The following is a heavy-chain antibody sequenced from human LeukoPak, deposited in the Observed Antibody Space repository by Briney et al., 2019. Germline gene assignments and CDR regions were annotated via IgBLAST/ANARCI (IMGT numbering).Heavy chain of an antibody. V-gene: IGHV3-21*01. D-gene: IGHD4-17*01. Sequence: GGSLRLSCAASGFTFSIYTMNWVRQAPGKGLEWVSSIIYTSSYIYYADSVKGRFTISRDNAKSSLYLQMNSRRAEDTAVYYCARGSYGDFDYWGQGTLVTVSS. CDR2: IIYTSSYI. CDR3: ARGSYGDFDY. CDR1: GFTFSIYT. J-gene: IGHJ4*02.